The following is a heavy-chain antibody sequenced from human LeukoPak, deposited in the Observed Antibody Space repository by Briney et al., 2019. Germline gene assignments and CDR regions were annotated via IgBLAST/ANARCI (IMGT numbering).Heavy chain of an antibody. V-gene: IGHV1-69*13. D-gene: IGHD2-15*01. J-gene: IGHJ4*02. CDR3: ARDAPLYCSGGSCYRWGEVDY. Sequence: ASVKVSCRASGGTFSSYAISWVRQAPGQGLEWMGGIIPIFGTANYAQKFQGRVTITADESTSTAYMELSSLRSEDTAVYYCARDAPLYCSGGSCYRWGEVDYWGQGTLVTVSS. CDR2: IIPIFGTA. CDR1: GGTFSSYA.